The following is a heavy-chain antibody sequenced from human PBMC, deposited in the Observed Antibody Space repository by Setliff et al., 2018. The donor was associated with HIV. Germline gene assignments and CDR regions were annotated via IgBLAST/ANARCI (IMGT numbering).Heavy chain of an antibody. CDR2: IYTSGST. CDR3: AITGYSSGYWYFDY. D-gene: IGHD6-19*01. Sequence: ASETLSLTCTVSGGSISSYYWSWIRQPPGKGLEWIGYIYTSGSTNYNPPLKSRVTISVDTSKNQFSLKLSSVTAADTAVYYCAITGYSSGYWYFDYWGQGTLVTVSS. CDR1: GGSISSYY. V-gene: IGHV4-4*09. J-gene: IGHJ4*02.